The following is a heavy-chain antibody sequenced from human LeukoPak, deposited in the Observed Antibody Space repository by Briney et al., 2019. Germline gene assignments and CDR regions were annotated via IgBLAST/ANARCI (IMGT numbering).Heavy chain of an antibody. V-gene: IGHV1-46*04. Sequence: GASAKVSCKASGYTFTNYYMHWVRQAPGQGLEWMGIINPSGGSTSYAQKLQGRVTMTRDTSTSTVYMELSSLRSEDTAVYYCGRFSYGGGGYFDYWGQGTLVTVSS. CDR2: INPSGGST. J-gene: IGHJ4*02. CDR1: GYTFTNYY. D-gene: IGHD5-18*01. CDR3: GRFSYGGGGYFDY.